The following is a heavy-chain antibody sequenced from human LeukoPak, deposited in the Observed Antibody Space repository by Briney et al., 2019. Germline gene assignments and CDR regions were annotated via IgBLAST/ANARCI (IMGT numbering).Heavy chain of an antibody. V-gene: IGHV4-38-2*02. D-gene: IGHD3-10*01. CDR2: IYHSGST. CDR1: GYSISSGYY. CDR3: AREGGRSYYYAPRGDAFDI. J-gene: IGHJ3*02. Sequence: SETLSLTCTVSGYSISSGYYWGWIRQPPGKGLEWIGSIYHSGSTYYNPSLKSRVTISVDTSKNQFSLKLSSVTAADTAVYYCAREGGRSYYYAPRGDAFDIWGQGTMVTVSS.